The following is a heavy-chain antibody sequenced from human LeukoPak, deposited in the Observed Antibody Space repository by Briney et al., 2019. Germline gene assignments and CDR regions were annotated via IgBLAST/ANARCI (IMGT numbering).Heavy chain of an antibody. V-gene: IGHV3-23*01. CDR1: GFTFSRYA. CDR3: ARDIEFST. J-gene: IGHJ3*01. D-gene: IGHD3-3*02. Sequence: GGSLRLSCAASGFTFSRYAMHWVRQAPGKGLEWLSLINFSGGNTYYAGSMKGRFTISRDNSKDTLYLQMNSLRAEDTAIYYCARDIEFSTWGLGTMVTVSS. CDR2: INFSGGNT.